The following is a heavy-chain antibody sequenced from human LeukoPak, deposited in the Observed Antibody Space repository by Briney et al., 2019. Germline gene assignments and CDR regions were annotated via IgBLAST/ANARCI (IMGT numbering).Heavy chain of an antibody. D-gene: IGHD3-16*02. V-gene: IGHV3-49*04. Sequence: GGSLRLSCTASGFTFGDYAMSWVRQAPGKGLEWVGFVRSKAFGGTTEYAASVKGRFTISRDDSKSIAYLQMNSLKTEGTAVYYCTRESMITFGGVIVLYYFDYWGQGTLVTVSS. J-gene: IGHJ4*02. CDR2: VRSKAFGGTT. CDR3: TRESMITFGGVIVLYYFDY. CDR1: GFTFGDYA.